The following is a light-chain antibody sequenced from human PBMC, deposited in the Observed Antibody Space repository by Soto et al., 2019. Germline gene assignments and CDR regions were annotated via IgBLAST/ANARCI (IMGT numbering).Light chain of an antibody. V-gene: IGKV1-5*01. CDR2: AAS. J-gene: IGKJ1*01. CDR1: QGISKW. CDR3: QQYQSYSPST. Sequence: DIYMTQSPSTLSASVGDRVTITCRASQGISKWLAWHQQQPGKAPKLLIYAASSLESGVPSRFRGSGSGTEFTLTISSLQPDDFATYYCQQYQSYSPSTFGQGTKVEVK.